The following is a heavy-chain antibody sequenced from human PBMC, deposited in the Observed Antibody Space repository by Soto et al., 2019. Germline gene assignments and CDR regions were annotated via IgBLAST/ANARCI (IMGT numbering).Heavy chain of an antibody. CDR2: IYWDDDK. J-gene: IGHJ4*02. CDR1: GFSLSTSGVG. Sequence: QITLKESGPTLVKPTQPLTLTCTFSGFSLSTSGVGVGWIRQPPGKALEWLALIYWDDDKRYRPSPKRRLTITKDTYKNHVLLTRTNIDPVDTATYYCAHSWYCSGGSCYYTYYFDYWGQGTLVTVSS. D-gene: IGHD2-15*01. V-gene: IGHV2-5*02. CDR3: AHSWYCSGGSCYYTYYFDY.